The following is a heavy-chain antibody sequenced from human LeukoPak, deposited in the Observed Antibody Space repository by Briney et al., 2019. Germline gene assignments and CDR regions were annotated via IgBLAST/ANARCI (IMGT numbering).Heavy chain of an antibody. CDR3: AKGGIPSTSYDILTGYLYYFDY. J-gene: IGHJ4*02. CDR2: IRYDGSNK. Sequence: PGGSLRLSCAASGFTFSSYGMHWVRQAPGKGLEWVAFIRYDGSNKYYADSVKGRFTISRDNSKNTLYLQMNSLRAEDTAVYYCAKGGIPSTSYDILTGYLYYFDYWGQGTLVTVSS. D-gene: IGHD3-9*01. V-gene: IGHV3-30*02. CDR1: GFTFSSYG.